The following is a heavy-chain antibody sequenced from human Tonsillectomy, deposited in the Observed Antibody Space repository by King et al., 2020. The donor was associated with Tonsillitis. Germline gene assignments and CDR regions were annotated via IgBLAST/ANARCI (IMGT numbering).Heavy chain of an antibody. J-gene: IGHJ6*02. CDR3: ARDRCRCGSCHSSSPYGMDV. CDR1: GGSITNYY. Sequence: VQLQESGPGLVKPSETLSLTCTVSGGSITNYYWSWIRQPPGKGLEWIGYIYYSGSTNYNPSLKSRVTISVGTSKNQFSLRLSSVTAADTAVYYCARDRCRCGSCHSSSPYGMDVWGQGTTVTVSS. D-gene: IGHD2-15*01. CDR2: IYYSGST. V-gene: IGHV4-59*01.